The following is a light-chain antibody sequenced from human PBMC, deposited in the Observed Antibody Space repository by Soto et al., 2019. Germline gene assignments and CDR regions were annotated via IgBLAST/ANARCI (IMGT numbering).Light chain of an antibody. Sequence: DIQMTQSPSSLSASVGDRVTITCRASQSISSYLNWYQHKPGRAPKVLIYAASSLEGGVRSRFSGSGSGTDFILPISSLQPEDFAPYYWQQSTGPPQIFARGTRLEI. J-gene: IGKJ2*01. CDR1: QSISSY. V-gene: IGKV1-39*01. CDR2: AAS. CDR3: QQSTGPPQI.